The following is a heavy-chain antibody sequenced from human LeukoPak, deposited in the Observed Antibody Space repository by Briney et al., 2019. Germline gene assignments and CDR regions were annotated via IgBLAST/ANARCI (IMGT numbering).Heavy chain of an antibody. CDR2: ISTDGSGT. CDR3: ARDNQQLWLDY. Sequence: GGSLRLSCAASGFTFSSYWMHWVRQSPGKGLIWVSRISTDGSGTSYADSVKGRFTISRDNSKNTLYLQMNSLRAEDTAVYYCARDNQQLWLDYWGQGTLVTVSS. CDR1: GFTFSSYW. D-gene: IGHD5-18*01. J-gene: IGHJ4*02. V-gene: IGHV3-74*01.